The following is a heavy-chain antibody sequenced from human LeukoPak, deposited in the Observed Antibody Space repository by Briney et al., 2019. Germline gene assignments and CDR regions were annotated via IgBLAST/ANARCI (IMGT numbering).Heavy chain of an antibody. Sequence: ASVKVSCKTSGGTFSSYAISWVRQAPGQGLEWMGGIIPIFGTANYAQKFQGRVTITTDESTSTAYMELSSLRSEDTAVYYCARGVVAAMSHWFDPWGQGTLVTVSS. J-gene: IGHJ5*02. CDR3: ARGVVAAMSHWFDP. V-gene: IGHV1-69*05. D-gene: IGHD2-15*01. CDR1: GGTFSSYA. CDR2: IIPIFGTA.